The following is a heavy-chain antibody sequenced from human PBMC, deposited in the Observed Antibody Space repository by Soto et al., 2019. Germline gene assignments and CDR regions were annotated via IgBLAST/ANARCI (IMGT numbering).Heavy chain of an antibody. Sequence: SETLSLTFTSSGSSISSYYWSWIRQPPGKGLEWIGYIYYSGSTNYNPSLKSRVILSVDTSKNQFSLKLSSVTAADTAVYYCARVYDGDTFPGYYYYMDVWGKGTTVTVSS. J-gene: IGHJ6*03. V-gene: IGHV4-59*01. CDR2: IYYSGST. CDR3: ARVYDGDTFPGYYYYMDV. CDR1: GSSISSYY. D-gene: IGHD4-17*01.